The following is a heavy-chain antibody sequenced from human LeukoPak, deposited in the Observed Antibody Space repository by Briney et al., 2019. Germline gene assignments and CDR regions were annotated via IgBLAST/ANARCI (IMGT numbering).Heavy chain of an antibody. CDR3: ARSMRTMIVVVMRGNWFDP. D-gene: IGHD3-22*01. Sequence: SETLSLTCAVYGGSFSGYYWSWIRQPPGKGLEWIGEINHSGSTNYNPSLKSRVTISVDTSKNQFSLKLSSVTAADMAVYYCARSMRTMIVVVMRGNWFDPWGQGTLVTVSS. V-gene: IGHV4-34*01. CDR1: GGSFSGYY. J-gene: IGHJ5*02. CDR2: INHSGST.